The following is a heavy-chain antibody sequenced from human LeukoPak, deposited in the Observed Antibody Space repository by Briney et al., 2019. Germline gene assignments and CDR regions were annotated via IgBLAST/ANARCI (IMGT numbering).Heavy chain of an antibody. V-gene: IGHV1-69*04. Sequence: ASVKVSCKASGYTFTSYVISWVRQAPGQGLEWMGRIIPILGIANYAQKFQGRVTITADKSTSTAYMELSSLRSEDTAVYYCARGHVTGKFDYWGQGTLVTVSS. CDR1: GYTFTSYV. J-gene: IGHJ4*02. CDR3: ARGHVTGKFDY. CDR2: IIPILGIA. D-gene: IGHD7-27*01.